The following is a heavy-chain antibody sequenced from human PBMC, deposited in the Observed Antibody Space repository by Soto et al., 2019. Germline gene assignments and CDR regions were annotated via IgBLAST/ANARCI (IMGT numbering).Heavy chain of an antibody. V-gene: IGHV4-4*02. J-gene: IGHJ4*02. CDR2: MYHSGAT. D-gene: IGHD1-1*01. CDR3: ARDLGTGTDY. Sequence: QVQLQESGPGLVKPSGTLSLTCGVSGDSITSSNWWSWVRQAPGKVLEWIGEMYHSGATTYNPSLKRRATISGDTSNSNFSLNLTSVNAEDTAVYFCARDLGTGTDYWGRGTLVTVAS. CDR1: GDSITSSNW.